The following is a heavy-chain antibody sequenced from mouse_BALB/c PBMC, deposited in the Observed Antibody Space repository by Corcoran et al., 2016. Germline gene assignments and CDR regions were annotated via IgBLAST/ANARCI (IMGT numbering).Heavy chain of an antibody. CDR1: GYTFTNYG. CDR2: INTYTGEP. Sequence: QIQLVQSGPELKKPGETVKISCKASGYTFTNYGMNWVKQAPGKGLKWMGCINTYTGEPTYADDFKGRFAFSLETSASTAYLQINNLKNGDMATYFCARGGYGNYPYYYAMDYWGQGTSVTVSS. D-gene: IGHD2-10*02. V-gene: IGHV9-1*02. J-gene: IGHJ4*01. CDR3: ARGGYGNYPYYYAMDY.